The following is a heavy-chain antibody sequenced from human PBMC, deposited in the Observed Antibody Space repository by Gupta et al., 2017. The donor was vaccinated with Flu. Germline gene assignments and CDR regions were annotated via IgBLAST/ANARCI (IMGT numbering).Heavy chain of an antibody. CDR2: ITRKSYGETT. J-gene: IGHJ4*02. CDR3: TREPWGSVTASFDY. D-gene: IGHD4-17*01. Sequence: PGKGLECVGFITRKSYGETTEYAASVKGRFIISRDDSKSIAYLQMNSLKTEDTAVYYCTREPWGSVTASFDYWGQGTLVTVSS. V-gene: IGHV3-49*02.